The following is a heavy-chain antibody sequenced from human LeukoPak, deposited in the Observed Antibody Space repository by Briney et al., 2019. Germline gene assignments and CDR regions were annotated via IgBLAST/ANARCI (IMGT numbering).Heavy chain of an antibody. D-gene: IGHD3-22*01. Sequence: SETLSLTCAVYGGSFSGYYWSWIRQPPGKGLEWIGEINHSGSTNYNPSLESRVTISVDTSKNQFSLKPSSVTAADTAVYYCARSLGGTYDSSGYASSFVDYWGQGTLVTVSS. V-gene: IGHV4-34*01. CDR3: ARSLGGTYDSSGYASSFVDY. CDR2: INHSGST. J-gene: IGHJ4*02. CDR1: GGSFSGYY.